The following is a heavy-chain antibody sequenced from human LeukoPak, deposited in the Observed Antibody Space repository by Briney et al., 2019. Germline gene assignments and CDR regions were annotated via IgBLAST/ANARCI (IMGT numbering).Heavy chain of an antibody. CDR1: GFTFSSYR. Sequence: GGSLRLSCAASGFTFSSYRMNWVRQAPGKGLEWVSYISSSSSTIYYADAMKGRFNISRDNAKNSLYLQMNSLRAEDTAVYYCARDISQPGAQGYWGQGTLVTVSS. D-gene: IGHD3-10*01. J-gene: IGHJ4*02. CDR2: ISSSSSTI. CDR3: ARDISQPGAQGY. V-gene: IGHV3-48*01.